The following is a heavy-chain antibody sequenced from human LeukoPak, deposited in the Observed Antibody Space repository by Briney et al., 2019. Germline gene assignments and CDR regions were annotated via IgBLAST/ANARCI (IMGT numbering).Heavy chain of an antibody. V-gene: IGHV1-24*01. J-gene: IGHJ4*02. CDR1: GYTLTELS. D-gene: IGHD3-3*01. CDR2: FDPEDGET. CDR3: ATDRKVTIFGVVSPTPLFDY. Sequence: GASVKVSCKVSGYTLTELSMHWVRQAPGKGLEWMGGFDPEDGETIYAQKFQGRVTMTEDTSTDTAYMELGSLRSEDTAVYYCATDRKVTIFGVVSPTPLFDYWGQGTLVTVSS.